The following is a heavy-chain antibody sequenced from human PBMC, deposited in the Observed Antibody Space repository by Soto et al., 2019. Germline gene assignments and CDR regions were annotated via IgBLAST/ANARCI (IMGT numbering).Heavy chain of an antibody. V-gene: IGHV4-59*01. Sequence: QVQLQESGPGLVKPSETLSLTCTVSGGSISSYYWSWIRQPPGKGLEWIGYIYYSGSTNYNPSLKSRVTISVDTSKNQFSLKLSAVTAADTAVYYCARGRHFDYWGQGTLVTVSS. CDR1: GGSISSYY. CDR2: IYYSGST. J-gene: IGHJ4*02. CDR3: ARGRHFDY.